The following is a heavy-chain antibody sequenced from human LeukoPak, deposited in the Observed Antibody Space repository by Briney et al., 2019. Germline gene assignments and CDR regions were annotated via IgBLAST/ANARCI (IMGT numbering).Heavy chain of an antibody. V-gene: IGHV3-33*01. CDR2: IWYDGSNK. D-gene: IGHD5-18*01. J-gene: IGHJ4*02. CDR1: GFTFSSYG. Sequence: GGSLRPSCAASGFTFSSYGMHWVRQAPGKGLEWVAVIWYDGSNKYYADSVKGRFTISRDNSKNTLYLQMNSLRAEGTAVYYCARGYSYGRRGGHFDYWGQGTLVTVSS. CDR3: ARGYSYGRRGGHFDY.